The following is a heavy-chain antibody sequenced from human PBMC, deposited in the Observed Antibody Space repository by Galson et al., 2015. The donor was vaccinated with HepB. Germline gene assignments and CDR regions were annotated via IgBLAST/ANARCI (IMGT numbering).Heavy chain of an antibody. Sequence: SLRLSCAASGFTFSSYSMNWVRQAPGKGLEWVSSISSSSSYIYYADSVKGRFTISRDNAKNSLYLQMNSLRAEDTAVYYCARLPRPSRYDAFDIWGQRTMVTVSS. CDR2: ISSSSSYI. CDR1: GFTFSSYS. D-gene: IGHD6-6*01. CDR3: ARLPRPSRYDAFDI. V-gene: IGHV3-21*01. J-gene: IGHJ3*02.